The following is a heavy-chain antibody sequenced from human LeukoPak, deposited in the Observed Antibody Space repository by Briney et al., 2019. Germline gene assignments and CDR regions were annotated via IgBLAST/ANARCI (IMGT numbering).Heavy chain of an antibody. J-gene: IGHJ4*02. D-gene: IGHD6-13*01. Sequence: SETLSLTCAVSGYFISSGNYWGWIRQLPEGGLEWMVSINHTGNTYSHPSLKSRATILFDTSKIHFPLSFSSVTAADTAVYYCARRLGVAASAYDYWGQGAVSPSPQ. CDR3: ARRLGVAASAYDY. CDR2: INHTGNT. CDR1: GYFISSGNY. V-gene: IGHV4-38-2*01.